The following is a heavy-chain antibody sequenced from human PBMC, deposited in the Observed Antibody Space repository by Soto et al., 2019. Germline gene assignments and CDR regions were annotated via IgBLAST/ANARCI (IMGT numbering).Heavy chain of an antibody. D-gene: IGHD2-8*01. Sequence: SQTLSLTCVISGDSVSIYSGAWNWIRQSPSRGLEWLGRTYYRSKWYNDYAVSVKGRITISPDTSNNQLSLQLNSVTPDDTAVYYCARLIGNSWLDSWGQGTLVTVSS. CDR3: ARLIGNSWLDS. J-gene: IGHJ5*01. CDR1: GDSVSIYSGA. V-gene: IGHV6-1*01. CDR2: TYYRSKWYN.